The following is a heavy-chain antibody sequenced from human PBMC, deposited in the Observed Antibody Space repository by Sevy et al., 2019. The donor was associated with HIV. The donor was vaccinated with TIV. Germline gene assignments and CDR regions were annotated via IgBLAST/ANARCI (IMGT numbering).Heavy chain of an antibody. D-gene: IGHD1-26*01. J-gene: IGHJ6*02. Sequence: GGSLRLSCAASGFTFSSYGMHWVRQAPGKGLEWVAVISYDGSNKYYADSVKGRFTISRDNSKKTLYLQMNSLRAEDTAVYYCAKDTVGATGINYWYYYGMDVWGQGTTVTVSS. CDR2: ISYDGSNK. CDR3: AKDTVGATGINYWYYYGMDV. CDR1: GFTFSSYG. V-gene: IGHV3-30*18.